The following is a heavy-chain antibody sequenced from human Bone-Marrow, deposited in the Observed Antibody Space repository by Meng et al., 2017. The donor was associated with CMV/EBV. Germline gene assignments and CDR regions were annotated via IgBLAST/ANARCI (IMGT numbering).Heavy chain of an antibody. Sequence: SETLSLTCTVSGGSISSYYWSWIRQPPGKGLEWIGYIYYSGSTNYNPSLNSRVTISVYKSKNQFSLKLSSVTAAATDVYSCARVVTAGYFYFDYWGQGTLVTVSS. J-gene: IGHJ4*02. V-gene: IGHV4-59*08. CDR1: GGSISSYY. D-gene: IGHD5-18*01. CDR2: IYYSGST. CDR3: ARVVTAGYFYFDY.